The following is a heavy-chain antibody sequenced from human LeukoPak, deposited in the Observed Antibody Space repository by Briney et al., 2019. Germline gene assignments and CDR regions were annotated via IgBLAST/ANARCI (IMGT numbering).Heavy chain of an antibody. CDR3: ARHGIVDSSRKYYFDY. Sequence: PSETLSLTCTVSGGSISSYYWSWIRQPAGKGLEWIGRIYTSGSTNYNPSLKSRVTMSVDTSKNQFSLELSSVTAADTAVYYCARHGIVDSSRKYYFDYWGQGTLVTVSS. V-gene: IGHV4-4*07. CDR2: IYTSGST. J-gene: IGHJ4*02. D-gene: IGHD6-13*01. CDR1: GGSISSYY.